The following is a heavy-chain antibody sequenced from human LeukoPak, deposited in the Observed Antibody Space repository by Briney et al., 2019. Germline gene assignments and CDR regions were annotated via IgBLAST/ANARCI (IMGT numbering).Heavy chain of an antibody. J-gene: IGHJ1*01. CDR2: IYRSGGT. CDR3: VMGYYDDSSGYSPFGYFQH. Sequence: PGGSLRLSCAASGFSVSSNYMSWVRQAPGKGLEWVSIIYRSGGTDYTDSVRGRFSISRDNSKNTLYLQMNSVRAEDTAVYFCVMGYYDDSSGYSPFGYFQHRGQGTLVTVSS. CDR1: GFSVSSNY. V-gene: IGHV3-66*01. D-gene: IGHD3-22*01.